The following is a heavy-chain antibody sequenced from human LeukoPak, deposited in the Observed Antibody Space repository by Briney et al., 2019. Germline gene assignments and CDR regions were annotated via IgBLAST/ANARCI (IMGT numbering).Heavy chain of an antibody. CDR1: GFTFSSYG. V-gene: IGHV3-30*18. Sequence: GGSLRLSCAASGFTFSSYGMHWVRQAPGKGLEWVAVISYDAGDRYHGDSVKGRFTISRDNSKNTLYLQMNSLRAEDTAVYYCAKDWIRITMVRGVPSFDYWGQGTLVTVSS. CDR2: ISYDAGDR. J-gene: IGHJ4*02. D-gene: IGHD3-10*01. CDR3: AKDWIRITMVRGVPSFDY.